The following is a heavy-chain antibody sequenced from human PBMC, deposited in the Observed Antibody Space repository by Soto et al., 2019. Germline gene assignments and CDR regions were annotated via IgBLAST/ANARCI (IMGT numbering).Heavy chain of an antibody. CDR3: ARNLDCSSTSCYDTRPLYYGMDV. CDR1: GGTFSSYA. V-gene: IGHV1-69*06. J-gene: IGHJ6*02. D-gene: IGHD2-2*01. Sequence: EASVKVSCKASGGTFSSYAISWVRQAPGQGLEWMGGIIPIFGTANYAQKFQGRVTITADKSTSTAYMELSSLRSEDTAVYYCARNLDCSSTSCYDTRPLYYGMDVWGQGTTVTVSS. CDR2: IIPIFGTA.